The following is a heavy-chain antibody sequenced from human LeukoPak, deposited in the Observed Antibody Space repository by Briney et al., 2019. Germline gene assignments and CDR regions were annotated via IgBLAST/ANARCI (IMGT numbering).Heavy chain of an antibody. CDR1: GYTFTNYG. CDR3: ARIGCSSTSCYGNSVDP. CDR2: ISAYNGNT. V-gene: IGHV1-18*01. Sequence: ASVKVSCKASGYTFTNYGINWVRQAPGRGLEWMGWISAYNGNTHYAQKFQGRVTMTTDTSTSTAYMELRSLTSDDTAVYYCARIGCSSTSCYGNSVDPWGQGTLVTVSP. D-gene: IGHD2-2*01. J-gene: IGHJ5*02.